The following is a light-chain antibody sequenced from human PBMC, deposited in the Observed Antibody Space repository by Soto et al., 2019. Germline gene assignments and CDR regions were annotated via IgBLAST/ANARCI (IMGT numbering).Light chain of an antibody. CDR3: SSYTSSSTLVV. Sequence: QSVLTQPASVSGSPGQSITISCTGTSRYVGGYNYVSWYQQHPGKAPKLMIYDVSNRPSGVSNRFSGSKSGNTASLTISGLQAEDEADYYCSSYTSSSTLVVFGGGTQLTVL. CDR1: SRYVGGYNY. J-gene: IGLJ2*01. CDR2: DVS. V-gene: IGLV2-14*01.